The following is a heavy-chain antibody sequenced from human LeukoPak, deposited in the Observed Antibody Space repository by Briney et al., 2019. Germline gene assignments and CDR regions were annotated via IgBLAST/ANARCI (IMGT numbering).Heavy chain of an antibody. CDR1: GFTFSSYG. J-gene: IGHJ4*02. CDR2: ISYDGSNK. Sequence: GGSLRLSCAASGFTFSSYGMHWVRQAPGKGLEWVAVISYDGSNKYYADSVKGRFTISRDNSKNTLYLQMNSLRAEDTAVYYCARGEGGYSYILDYWGQGTLVTVSS. D-gene: IGHD5-18*01. CDR3: ARGEGGYSYILDY. V-gene: IGHV3-30*03.